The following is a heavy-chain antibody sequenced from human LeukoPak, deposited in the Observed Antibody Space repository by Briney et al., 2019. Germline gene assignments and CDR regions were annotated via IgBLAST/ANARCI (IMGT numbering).Heavy chain of an antibody. CDR2: IRYDGSNK. CDR3: AKDRCSNAIGCLYYYMDV. V-gene: IGHV3-30*02. Sequence: GGSLRLSCAASGFTFSSYGMYWVRQAPGKGLEWVAFIRYDGSNKYYADSVKGRFSISRDNSKNTLYLQMNSLRAEDTAVYYCAKDRCSNAIGCLYYYMDVWGKGTTVTISS. J-gene: IGHJ6*04. D-gene: IGHD2-8*01. CDR1: GFTFSSYG.